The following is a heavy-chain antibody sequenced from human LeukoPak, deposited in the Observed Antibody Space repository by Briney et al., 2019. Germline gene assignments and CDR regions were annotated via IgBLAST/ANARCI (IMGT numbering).Heavy chain of an antibody. D-gene: IGHD3-9*01. CDR2: IKSDGSTT. Sequence: GGSLRLSCAASGFTLSSYWMHWVRQAPGKGLVWVSRIKSDGSTTNYAEPVKGRFTISRDNAKNTLYLQMNSLRAEDTAVYYCARGKYYDVVTGYSHFDYWGRGTLVTVSS. J-gene: IGHJ4*02. V-gene: IGHV3-74*01. CDR3: ARGKYYDVVTGYSHFDY. CDR1: GFTLSSYW.